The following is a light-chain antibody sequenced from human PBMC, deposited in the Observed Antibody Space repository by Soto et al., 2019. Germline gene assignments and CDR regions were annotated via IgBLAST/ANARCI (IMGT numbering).Light chain of an antibody. CDR2: GAS. Sequence: EIVLTQSPAALSLSPGERATLSCRASQSVFNNHIGWYQQKPGQAPRRLIFGASFRATGIPDRFSGSGSGTEFTLTISSLQPDDFATYYCQHYNSYSEAFGQGTKVDIK. CDR3: QHYNSYSEA. V-gene: IGKV3-20*01. CDR1: QSVFNNH. J-gene: IGKJ1*01.